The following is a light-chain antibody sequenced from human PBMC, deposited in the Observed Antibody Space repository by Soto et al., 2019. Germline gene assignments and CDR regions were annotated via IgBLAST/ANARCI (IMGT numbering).Light chain of an antibody. V-gene: IGLV2-14*02. J-gene: IGLJ2*01. CDR3: SSYTRSILL. Sequence: QSALTQPASVSGSPGQSITISCTGVSSDVGGYYFVSWYQHHSGKAPKLMVYEGSKRPSGVSNRFSGSKSDNTASLTISGLQAEDEADYYCSSYTRSILLFGGGTKLTVL. CDR2: EGS. CDR1: SSDVGGYYF.